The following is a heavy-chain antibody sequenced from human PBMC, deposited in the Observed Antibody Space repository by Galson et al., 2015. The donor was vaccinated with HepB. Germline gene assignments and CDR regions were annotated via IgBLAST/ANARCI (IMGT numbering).Heavy chain of an antibody. D-gene: IGHD3-3*01. CDR1: GYSISSGGYY. V-gene: IGHV4-31*03. CDR3: ARVTLRETNYDFWIGYYYYMDV. CDR2: ICYSGST. J-gene: IGHJ6*03. Sequence: TLSLTCTVSGYSISSGGYYWSWIRQHPGKGLEWIGYICYSGSTYYNPSLKSRVTISVDTSKNQFSLKLSSVTAADTAVYYCARVTLRETNYDFWIGYYYYMDVWGKVTTVTVSS.